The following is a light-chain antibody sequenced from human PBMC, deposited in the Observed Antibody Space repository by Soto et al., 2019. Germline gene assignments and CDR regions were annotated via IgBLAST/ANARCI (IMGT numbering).Light chain of an antibody. V-gene: IGKV1-5*01. CDR1: QSISSW. Sequence: DIQMTQSPSTLSASVGDRVTITCRASQSISSWLAWYQQKPGKAPKLLIYDASSLESGVPSRFSGSGSGTEFTLTISSLQPGDFATDYCQQYNSYWTFGQGTKVEIK. CDR3: QQYNSYWT. CDR2: DAS. J-gene: IGKJ1*01.